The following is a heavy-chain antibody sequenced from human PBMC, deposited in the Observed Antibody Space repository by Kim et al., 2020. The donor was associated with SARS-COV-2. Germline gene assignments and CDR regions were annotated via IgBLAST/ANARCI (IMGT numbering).Heavy chain of an antibody. J-gene: IGHJ5*02. Sequence: GGSLRLSCAASGFTFSSYAMSWVRQAPGKGLEWVSAISGSGGSTYYADSVKGRFTISRDNSKNTLYLQMNSLRAEDTAVYYCAKDRGGGGWPNNWFDPWGQGTLVTVSS. CDR3: AKDRGGGGWPNNWFDP. V-gene: IGHV3-23*01. D-gene: IGHD6-19*01. CDR2: ISGSGGST. CDR1: GFTFSSYA.